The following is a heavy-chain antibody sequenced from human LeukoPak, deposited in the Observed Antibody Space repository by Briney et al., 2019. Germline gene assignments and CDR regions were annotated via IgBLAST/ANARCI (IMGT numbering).Heavy chain of an antibody. J-gene: IGHJ5*02. CDR2: IYYSGST. V-gene: IGHV4-59*11. Sequence: SETLSLTCTVSGGSLSSHYWSWIRQPPAKGLESIGYIYYSGSTNYNPSLKSRVTISVDTSKIPFSLKLSSVTAADTAVYYCARIPDYYDSSGYYGWFDPWGQGTLVTVSS. CDR3: ARIPDYYDSSGYYGWFDP. CDR1: GGSLSSHY. D-gene: IGHD3-22*01.